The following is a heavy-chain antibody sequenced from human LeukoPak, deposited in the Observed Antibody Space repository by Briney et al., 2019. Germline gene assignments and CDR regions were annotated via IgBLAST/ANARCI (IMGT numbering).Heavy chain of an antibody. Sequence: PSETLSLTCTVSGGSISSYYWSWIRQPPGKGLEWIGYTYYSGSTNYNPSLKSRVTISVDTSKNQFSLKLSSVTAADTAVYYCARHKGSSSYGMDVWGQGTTVTVSS. J-gene: IGHJ6*02. CDR3: ARHKGSSSYGMDV. V-gene: IGHV4-59*08. CDR1: GGSISSYY. D-gene: IGHD6-13*01. CDR2: TYYSGST.